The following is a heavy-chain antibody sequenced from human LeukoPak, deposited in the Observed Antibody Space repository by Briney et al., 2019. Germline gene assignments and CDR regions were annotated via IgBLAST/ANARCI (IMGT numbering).Heavy chain of an antibody. V-gene: IGHV3-13*05. J-gene: IGHJ6*04. CDR1: GFTLSSHG. CDR3: ARGYGSGCYAGMDV. CDR2: IDTAGHP. D-gene: IGHD3-10*01. Sequence: PGGSLRLSCVAYGFTLSSHGVHWVRHAAGRGLEWVSGIDTAGHPCYPGSVKGRFTISRENAKNSLYLQMNSLPAGDTAGYYCARGYGSGCYAGMDVWGKGTAVSVS.